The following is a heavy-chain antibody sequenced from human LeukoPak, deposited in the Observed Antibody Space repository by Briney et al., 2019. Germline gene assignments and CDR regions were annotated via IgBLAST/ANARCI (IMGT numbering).Heavy chain of an antibody. CDR3: ARVNPYDSSGYYYYFDY. Sequence: GGSLRLSCAASGFTFSSYGMHWVRQAPGKGLEWVAVIWYDGSNKYYADSVKGRFTISRDNSKNTLYLQMNSLRAEDTAVYYCARVNPYDSSGYYYYFDYWGQGTLVTVSS. J-gene: IGHJ4*02. V-gene: IGHV3-33*01. CDR2: IWYDGSNK. CDR1: GFTFSSYG. D-gene: IGHD3-22*01.